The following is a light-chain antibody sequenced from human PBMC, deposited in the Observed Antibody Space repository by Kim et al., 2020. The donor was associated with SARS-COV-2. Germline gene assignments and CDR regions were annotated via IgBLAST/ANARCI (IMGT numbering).Light chain of an antibody. CDR3: MQALQTPWT. Sequence: DIVMTQSPLSLPVTPGEPASISCRSSQSLMHSNGYNYLDWYLQKPGQSPQLLIYLGFNRASGVPDRFSGSASDTDFTLKISRVEAEDVGVYYCMQALQTPWTFGQGTKVDIK. J-gene: IGKJ1*01. V-gene: IGKV2-28*01. CDR2: LGF. CDR1: QSLMHSNGYNY.